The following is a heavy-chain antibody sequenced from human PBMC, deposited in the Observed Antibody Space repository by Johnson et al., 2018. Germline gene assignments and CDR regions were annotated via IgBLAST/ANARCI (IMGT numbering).Heavy chain of an antibody. CDR1: GFTFSSYW. D-gene: IGHD3-22*01. Sequence: LVQSGGGLVQPGGSLRLSCAASGFTFSSYWMSWVRQGPGKGLEWVANIKQYGSEKYYVDSVKGRFTISRDNAKNSLYLQMNGLRAEDTAVYYCARDPDDYYDRCGYFGSGALDIWGQGTMVTVSS. V-gene: IGHV3-7*01. CDR2: IKQYGSEK. J-gene: IGHJ3*02. CDR3: ARDPDDYYDRCGYFGSGALDI.